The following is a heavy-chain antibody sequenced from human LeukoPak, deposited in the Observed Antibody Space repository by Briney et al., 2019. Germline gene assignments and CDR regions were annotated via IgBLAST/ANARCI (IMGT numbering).Heavy chain of an antibody. CDR2: INQDGSEK. D-gene: IGHD1-7*01. CDR1: GFTFSSFW. CDR3: AKVLKLELGDWFDP. V-gene: IGHV3-7*03. J-gene: IGHJ5*02. Sequence: GSLRLSCAASGFTFSSFWLSWVRQAPGRGLEWVANINQDGSEKYYADSVKGRFTVSRDDAKNSLYLQMNSLRAEDTAVYYCAKVLKLELGDWFDPWGQGTLVTVSS.